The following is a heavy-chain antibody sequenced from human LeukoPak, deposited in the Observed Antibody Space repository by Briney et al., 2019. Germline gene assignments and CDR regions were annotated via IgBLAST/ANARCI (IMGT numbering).Heavy chain of an antibody. CDR2: MNPNSGNT. J-gene: IGHJ5*02. D-gene: IGHD3-3*01. CDR3: ARGQGKDYDFWSGSYKGLWFDP. CDR1: GYTFTSYD. V-gene: IGHV1-8*03. Sequence: GASVKVSCKASGYTFTSYDINWVRQATGQGLEWMGWMNPNSGNTGYAQKFQGRVTITRNTSISTAYMELSSLRSEDTAVYYCARGQGKDYDFWSGSYKGLWFDPWGQGTLVTVSS.